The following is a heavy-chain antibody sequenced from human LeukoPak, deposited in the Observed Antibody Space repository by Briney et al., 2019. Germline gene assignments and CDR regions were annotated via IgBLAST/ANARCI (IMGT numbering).Heavy chain of an antibody. J-gene: IGHJ6*03. CDR3: ARETSQKGAHYMDV. CDR1: GGSISSYY. V-gene: IGHV4-59*01. D-gene: IGHD3-16*01. Sequence: SETLSLTCTVSGGSISSYYWSWIRPPPGKGLENMGYIYYSGCTNYNTSPKSRATISVDMSKTQFSLKLSSVTAAETAVYYCARETSQKGAHYMDVWGKGTTVTISS. CDR2: IYYSGCT.